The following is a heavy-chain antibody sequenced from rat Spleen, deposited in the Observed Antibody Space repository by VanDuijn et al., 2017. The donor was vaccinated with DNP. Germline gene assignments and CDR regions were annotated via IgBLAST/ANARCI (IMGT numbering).Heavy chain of an antibody. CDR1: GYTFTSYY. V-gene: IGHV1-43*01. D-gene: IGHD1-4*01. CDR3: ARRRLPFWYFDF. CDR2: INTGSGGT. J-gene: IGHJ1*01. Sequence: QVQLQQSGGELAKPGSSVKISCKASGYTFTSYYIGWIKQTTGQGLEYFGYINTGSGGTNYNEKFKGKATLTVGKSSSTAFMQLSSLTPDDSAVYYCARRRLPFWYFDFWGPGTMVTVSS.